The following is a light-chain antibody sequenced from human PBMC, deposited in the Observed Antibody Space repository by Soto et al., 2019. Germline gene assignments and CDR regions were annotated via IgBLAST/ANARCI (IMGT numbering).Light chain of an antibody. J-gene: IGKJ1*01. CDR2: AAS. CDR3: QHFNNSPWT. CDR1: QGIYTY. V-gene: IGKV1-9*01. Sequence: DIQLTQSPSFLSASVGDRVTITCRASQGIYTYLAWYQQKPGKAPELLIYAASTLQSGVPSRFSGSGSGTEFTLTISRLHPEDFATYNCQHFNNSPWTFGQGTKVEIK.